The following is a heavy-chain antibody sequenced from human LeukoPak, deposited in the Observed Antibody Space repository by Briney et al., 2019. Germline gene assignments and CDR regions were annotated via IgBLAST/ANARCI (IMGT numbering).Heavy chain of an antibody. D-gene: IGHD3-22*01. CDR1: GFTFSDYY. CDR2: ISSSGSTI. J-gene: IGHJ3*02. V-gene: IGHV3-11*01. Sequence: PGGSLRLSCAASGFTFSDYYMSWIRRAPGKGLEWVSYISSSGSTIYYADSVKGRFTISRDNAKNSLYLQMNSLRAEDTAVYYCARDPLYYYDSSGYYSPEAFDIWGQGTMVTVSS. CDR3: ARDPLYYYDSSGYYSPEAFDI.